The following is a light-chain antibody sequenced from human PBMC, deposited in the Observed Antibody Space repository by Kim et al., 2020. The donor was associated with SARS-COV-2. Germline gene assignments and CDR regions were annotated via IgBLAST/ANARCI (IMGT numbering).Light chain of an antibody. V-gene: IGLV3-21*04. Sequence: PGKTARITSGGNNIGSKSVHWYQQKPGQAPVLVIYYDSDRPSGIPERFSGSNSGNTATLTISRVEAGDEADYYCQVWDSSSDHAVFGGGTQMTVL. J-gene: IGLJ7*01. CDR1: NIGSKS. CDR2: YDS. CDR3: QVWDSSSDHAV.